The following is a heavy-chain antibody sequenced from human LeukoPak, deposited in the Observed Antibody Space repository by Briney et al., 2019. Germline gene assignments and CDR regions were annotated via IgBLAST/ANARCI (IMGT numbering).Heavy chain of an antibody. Sequence: ASVKVSCKASGYTFTGYYMHWVRQAPGQGLEWMGWINPNSGGTNYAQKFQGWVTMTRDTSISTAYLELSRLRSDDTAVYYCAREVMVRGVIPYYYYGMDVWGQGTTVTVSS. J-gene: IGHJ6*02. CDR3: AREVMVRGVIPYYYYGMDV. D-gene: IGHD3-10*01. CDR2: INPNSGGT. CDR1: GYTFTGYY. V-gene: IGHV1-2*04.